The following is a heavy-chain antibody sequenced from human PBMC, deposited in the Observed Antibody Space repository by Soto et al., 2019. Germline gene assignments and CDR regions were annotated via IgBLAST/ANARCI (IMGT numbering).Heavy chain of an antibody. CDR1: GGSISSSSYY. CDR2: IYYSGST. CDR3: ASRLRYFDWWYYFDY. J-gene: IGHJ4*02. V-gene: IGHV4-39*01. D-gene: IGHD3-9*01. Sequence: SETLSLTCTVSGGSISSSSYYWGWIRQPPGKGLEWIGSIYYSGSTYYNPSLKSRVTISVDTSKNQFSLKLSSVTAADTAVYYCASRLRYFDWWYYFDYWGQGTLVTVSS.